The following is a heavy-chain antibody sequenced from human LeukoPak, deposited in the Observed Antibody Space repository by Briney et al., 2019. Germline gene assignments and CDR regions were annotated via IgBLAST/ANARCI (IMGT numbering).Heavy chain of an antibody. Sequence: GGSLRLSCAASGFTFSSYAMSWVRQAPGKGLEWVSAISGSGGSTYYADSVKGRFTISRDNSKNTLYPQMNSLRAEDTAVYYCARSWIQLWLLGYWGQGTLVTVSS. V-gene: IGHV3-23*01. CDR3: ARSWIQLWLLGY. J-gene: IGHJ4*02. D-gene: IGHD5-18*01. CDR1: GFTFSSYA. CDR2: ISGSGGST.